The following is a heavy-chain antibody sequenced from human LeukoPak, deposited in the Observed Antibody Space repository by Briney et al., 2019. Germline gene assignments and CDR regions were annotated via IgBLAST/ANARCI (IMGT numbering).Heavy chain of an antibody. Sequence: SEILSLTCTVSGGSISSYYWSWIRQPPGKGLEWIGYIYYSGSTNYNPSLKSRVTISVDTSKNQFSLKLSSVTAADTAVYYCARADCGGDCYNYYYYGMDVWGQGTTVTVSS. CDR1: GGSISSYY. CDR2: IYYSGST. J-gene: IGHJ6*02. CDR3: ARADCGGDCYNYYYYGMDV. V-gene: IGHV4-59*01. D-gene: IGHD2-21*02.